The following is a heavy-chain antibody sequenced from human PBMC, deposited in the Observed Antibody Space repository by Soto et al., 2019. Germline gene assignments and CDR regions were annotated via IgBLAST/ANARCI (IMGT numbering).Heavy chain of an antibody. D-gene: IGHD3-10*01. CDR2: IIPILGIA. CDR3: ARAPPVDYYGSGSNYYYYGMDV. CDR1: GGTFSSYT. Sequence: SVKVSCKASGGTFSSYTISWVRQAPGQGLEWMGRIIPILGIANYAQKFQGRVTITADKSTSTAYMELSSLRSEDTAVYYCARAPPVDYYGSGSNYYYYGMDVWGQGTTVTVSS. V-gene: IGHV1-69*02. J-gene: IGHJ6*02.